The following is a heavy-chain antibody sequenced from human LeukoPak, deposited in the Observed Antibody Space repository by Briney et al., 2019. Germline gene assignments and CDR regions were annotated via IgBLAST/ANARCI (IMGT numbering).Heavy chain of an antibody. V-gene: IGHV1-2*04. CDR1: GYTFTGYY. CDR3: ARASTVTTIVDY. J-gene: IGHJ4*02. CDR2: INPNSGGT. D-gene: IGHD4-17*01. Sequence: ASVKVSCKTSGYTFTGYYMHWVRQAPGQGLEWMGWINPNSGGTNYAQKFQGWVTMTRDTSISTAYMELSRLRSDDTAVYYCARASTVTTIVDYWGQGTLVTVSS.